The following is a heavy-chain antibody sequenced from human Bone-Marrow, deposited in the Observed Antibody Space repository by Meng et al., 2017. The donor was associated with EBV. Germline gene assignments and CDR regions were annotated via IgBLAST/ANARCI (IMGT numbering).Heavy chain of an antibody. J-gene: IGHJ4*02. Sequence: VQVVQSGVGVKRAGSSEKVSCKASGGTFSSYAIGWVRQAPGQGLEWMGGIIPIFGTANYAQKFQGRVTITADESTSTAYMELSSLRSEDTAVYYCARSPSSHFDYWGQGTLVTVFS. CDR2: IIPIFGTA. D-gene: IGHD1-26*01. CDR1: GGTFSSYA. CDR3: ARSPSSHFDY. V-gene: IGHV1-69*01.